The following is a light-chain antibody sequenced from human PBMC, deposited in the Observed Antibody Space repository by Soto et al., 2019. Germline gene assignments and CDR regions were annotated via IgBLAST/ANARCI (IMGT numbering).Light chain of an antibody. V-gene: IGKV3-20*01. J-gene: IGKJ2*01. CDR1: QSVRSSY. CDR3: QQYDSSYT. CDR2: GAS. Sequence: EIVWTQSPGTLSLSPGERATLSCRASQSVRSSYLAWYQQKPGQAPRLLIYGASSRATGIPDRFSGSGSGTDFTLTISRLEPEDFAVYYCQQYDSSYTFGQGTKLEIK.